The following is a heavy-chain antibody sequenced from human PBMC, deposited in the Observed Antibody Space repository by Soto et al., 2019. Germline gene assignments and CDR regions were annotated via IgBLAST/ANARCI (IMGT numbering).Heavy chain of an antibody. CDR2: IYYSGST. CDR3: ARGTTVGGVIGPYF. D-gene: IGHD3-16*02. Sequence: QVQLQESGPGLVEPSQTLSLTCTVSGGSISNDGYYWTWIRQHPGKGLEWIGYIYYSGSTYYNPSLMIRVTIPLHAPKNPFSLKLSSVTAADTAVYYCARGTTVGGVIGPYFWGQGTLVTVSS. J-gene: IGHJ4*02. CDR1: GGSISNDGYY. V-gene: IGHV4-31*03.